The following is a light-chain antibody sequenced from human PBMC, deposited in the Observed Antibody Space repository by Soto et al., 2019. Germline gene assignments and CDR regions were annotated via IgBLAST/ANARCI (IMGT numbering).Light chain of an antibody. CDR2: DVR. J-gene: IGLJ1*01. Sequence: QSVLTQPASVSGSPGQSITISCTGTSSGVGYYNYVSWYQQHPGKAPKLMIYDVRNRPSGVSNRFSGSKSGNTASLTISGHQAEDEADYYCSSYTSSSTYVFGTGTKATVL. CDR3: SSYTSSSTYV. V-gene: IGLV2-14*03. CDR1: SSGVGYYNY.